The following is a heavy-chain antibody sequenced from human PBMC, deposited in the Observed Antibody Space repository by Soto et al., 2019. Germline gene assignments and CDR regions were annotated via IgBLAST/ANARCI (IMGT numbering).Heavy chain of an antibody. J-gene: IGHJ4*02. CDR2: IIPMYGTT. V-gene: IGHV1-69*12. Sequence: QVQLVQSGAEVKKPGSSVKVSCKASGGTFRSYVTSWVRQAPGQGLEWLGGIIPMYGTTYYAQTFQGRVTIRADESTSTAFMELSSLRSEDTAVYYCARIVTLDWIDDYWGQGTLVTVSS. CDR3: ARIVTLDWIDDY. CDR1: GGTFRSYV. D-gene: IGHD1-1*01.